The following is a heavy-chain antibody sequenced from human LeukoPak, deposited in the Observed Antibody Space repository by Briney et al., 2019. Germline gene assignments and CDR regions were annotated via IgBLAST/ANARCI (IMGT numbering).Heavy chain of an antibody. CDR1: GFTFSSYA. J-gene: IGHJ3*02. CDR3: AKDIGDYDSVWGSYRYREVGAFDI. Sequence: GGSLRLSCAASGFTFSSYAMSWVRQAPGKGLEWVSAISGSGGSTYYADSVKGRFTISRDNSKNTLYLQMNSLRAEDTAVYYCAKDIGDYDSVWGSYRYREVGAFDIWGQGTMVTVSS. V-gene: IGHV3-23*01. CDR2: ISGSGGST. D-gene: IGHD3-16*02.